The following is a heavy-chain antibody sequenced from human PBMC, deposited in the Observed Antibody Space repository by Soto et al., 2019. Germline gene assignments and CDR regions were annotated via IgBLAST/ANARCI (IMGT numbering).Heavy chain of an antibody. CDR2: IWYDGSDK. V-gene: IGHV3-33*01. D-gene: IGHD3-10*01. J-gene: IGHJ5*02. Sequence: QVQLVESGGGVVQPGGSLKLSCAASGFSFSTYGMHWVRQAPGKGLEWVALIWYDGSDKDYTDSVKGRFTISRDDSSNTLYLQMNNLRVEDTAVYYCVIDQGFGEYMNNCFAHGGEGTLVTVSS. CDR1: GFSFSTYG. CDR3: VIDQGFGEYMNNCFAH.